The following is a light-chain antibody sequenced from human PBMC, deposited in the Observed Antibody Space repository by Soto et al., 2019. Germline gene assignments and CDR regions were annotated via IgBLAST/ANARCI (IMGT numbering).Light chain of an antibody. Sequence: DIVLTQSPGTLSLSPGERATLSCRASQSVSSKYLAWYQQKPGQAPRVLIYGASIRATGIPERFSGGGSGTDFTLTINRLEPEDSAVYYCQHYDSSPGFTFGGGTKVEIK. CDR3: QHYDSSPGFT. CDR2: GAS. CDR1: QSVSSKY. V-gene: IGKV3-20*01. J-gene: IGKJ4*01.